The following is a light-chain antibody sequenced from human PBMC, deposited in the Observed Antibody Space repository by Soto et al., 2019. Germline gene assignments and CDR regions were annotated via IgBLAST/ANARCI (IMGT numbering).Light chain of an antibody. CDR2: DVS. V-gene: IGLV2-11*01. Sequence: HSVLTQPRSVSGSPGQSVTISCPGTNSVVGGYNYVSWYQQHPGKAPKLMIYDVSKRPSGVPDRFSGSKSGNTASLTISGLQAEDEADYYCCSYAGSYTYVFGTGTKVTVL. CDR1: NSVVGGYNY. CDR3: CSYAGSYTYV. J-gene: IGLJ1*01.